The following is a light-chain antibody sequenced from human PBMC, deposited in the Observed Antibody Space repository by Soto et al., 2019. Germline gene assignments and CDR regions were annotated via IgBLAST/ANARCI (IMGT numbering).Light chain of an antibody. Sequence: VLTQYPGTLSLSPGERSTLSCMASQTVRNNYLAWYQQKPGQAPRLLIYDASSRATGIPDRFSGGGSGTDFTLTISRLEPEDFAVYYCQQSSSYPHTFGGGTKVDVK. CDR2: DAS. V-gene: IGKV3-20*01. CDR1: QTVRNNY. J-gene: IGKJ4*01. CDR3: QQSSSYPHT.